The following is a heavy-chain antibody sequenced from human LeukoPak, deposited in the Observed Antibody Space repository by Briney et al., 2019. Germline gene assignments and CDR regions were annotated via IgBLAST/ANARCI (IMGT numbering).Heavy chain of an antibody. CDR3: ATDGDGYPFDY. CDR2: ISDNGYGT. CDR1: GFTFSSYA. V-gene: IGHV3-23*01. D-gene: IGHD5-24*01. J-gene: IGHJ4*02. Sequence: GGSLRLSCAASGFTFSSYAVSWVRQARGKGLEGVSAISDNGYGTYFADSVKGRFTISRDNSKNTLYLQMNSLRAEDTAVYYCATDGDGYPFDYWGQGTLVTVSS.